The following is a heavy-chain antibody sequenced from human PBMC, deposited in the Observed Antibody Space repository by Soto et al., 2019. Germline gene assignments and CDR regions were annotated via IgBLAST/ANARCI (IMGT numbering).Heavy chain of an antibody. D-gene: IGHD1-26*01. V-gene: IGHV4-34*01. J-gene: IGHJ5*02. CDR1: GGSFSGYY. CDR3: ARADSGSQYWFDP. Sequence: SETLSLTCAVYGGSFSGYYWSWIRQPPGKGLEWIGEINHSGSTNYNPSLKSRVTISVDTSKNQFSLKLSSVTAADTAVYYCARADSGSQYWFDPWGQGTLVTVSS. CDR2: INHSGST.